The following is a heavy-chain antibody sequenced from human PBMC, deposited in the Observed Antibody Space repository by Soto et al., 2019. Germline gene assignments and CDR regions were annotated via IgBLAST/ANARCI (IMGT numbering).Heavy chain of an antibody. CDR2: IYDSGST. V-gene: IGHV4-30-4*01. CDR3: ARDNGVGP. J-gene: IGHJ5*02. CDR1: GGYISSGDCY. Sequence: QVQPQESGPGLVRPSQTLSLTCTVSGGYISSGDCYWSWIRQPPGKGLEWIGYIYDSGSTYYNSSLKSRVNITLDTSKNQVSLKLTSVTAADTAVYYCARDNGVGPWGQGTLVTVSS. D-gene: IGHD2-8*01.